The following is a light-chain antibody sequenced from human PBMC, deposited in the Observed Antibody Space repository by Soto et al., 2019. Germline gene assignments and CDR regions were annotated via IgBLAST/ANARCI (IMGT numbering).Light chain of an antibody. V-gene: IGKV3-11*01. Sequence: EVVLTQSPATLSLSPGERATLSCRASQSVSSVLAWYQQKPGQAPRLLIYDASTRATGIPARFSASESGTDFTLTISGLEPEDSAVYYCQQRSNWPRFTFGQGTKLEI. J-gene: IGKJ2*01. CDR1: QSVSSV. CDR2: DAS. CDR3: QQRSNWPRFT.